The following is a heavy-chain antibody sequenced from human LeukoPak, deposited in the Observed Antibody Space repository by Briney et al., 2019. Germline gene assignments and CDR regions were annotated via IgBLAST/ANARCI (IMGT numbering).Heavy chain of an antibody. CDR3: AKDPRYSSGWY. V-gene: IGHV3-23*01. CDR2: ISGSGGST. J-gene: IGHJ4*02. CDR1: GFTFSSYG. Sequence: GGSLRLSCAASGFTFSSYGMSWVRQAPGKGLEWVSAISGSGGSTYYADSVKGRFTISRDNSKNTLYLQMNSLRAEDTAVYYCAKDPRYSSGWYWGQGTLVTVSS. D-gene: IGHD6-19*01.